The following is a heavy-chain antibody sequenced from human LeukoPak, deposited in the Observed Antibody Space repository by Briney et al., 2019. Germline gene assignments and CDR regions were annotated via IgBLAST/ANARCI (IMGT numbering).Heavy chain of an antibody. J-gene: IGHJ5*02. Sequence: SGGSLRLSCAASGFTFSTSWMTWVRQAPGKGLEWVANIKEDGSAKNYVDFVKGRFTISRDNAKNALYLQMNSLRVEDTAVYYCARDKAYNSFDLWGQRTLVIVSS. V-gene: IGHV3-7*01. CDR1: GFTFSTSW. D-gene: IGHD1-14*01. CDR3: ARDKAYNSFDL. CDR2: IKEDGSAK.